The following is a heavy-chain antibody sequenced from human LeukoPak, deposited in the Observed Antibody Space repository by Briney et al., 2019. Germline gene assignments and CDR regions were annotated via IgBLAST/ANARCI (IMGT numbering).Heavy chain of an antibody. CDR1: GGSFSGYY. V-gene: IGHV4-34*01. CDR3: ARRDYYGSGSYYRQAYHVDV. Sequence: SETLSLTCAVYGGSFSGYYWSWIRQPPGKGLEWIGEINHSGSTNYNPSLKSRVTISVDTSKNQFSLKLSSVTAADTAVYYCARRDYYGSGSYYRQAYHVDVWGKGTTVTISS. J-gene: IGHJ6*04. CDR2: INHSGST. D-gene: IGHD3-10*01.